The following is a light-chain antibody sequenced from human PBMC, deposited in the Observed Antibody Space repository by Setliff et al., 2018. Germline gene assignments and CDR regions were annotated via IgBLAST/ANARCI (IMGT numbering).Light chain of an antibody. J-gene: IGLJ1*01. CDR3: SSYTSSSTLYV. V-gene: IGLV2-14*03. CDR2: DVS. Sequence: QSVLTQPASVSGSPGQSVTISCTGTSSDVGGHDYVSWYQQHPGKAPKFMIYDVSYRPSGVSNRFSGSKSGNTASLTISGLQAEDEADYYCSSYTSSSTLYVFGTGTKVTVL. CDR1: SSDVGGHDY.